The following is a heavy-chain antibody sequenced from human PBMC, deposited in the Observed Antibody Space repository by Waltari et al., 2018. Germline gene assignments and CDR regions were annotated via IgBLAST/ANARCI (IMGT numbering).Heavy chain of an antibody. Sequence: QLQLQESGSGLVKPSQTLSLTCAVSGGSISSGGYSWSWIRQPPGKGLEWIGYIYHRGSTYYNPSLKSRVTISVDRSKNQFSLKLSSVTAADTAVYYCARVGSDSSGYYYFDYWGQGTLVTVSS. V-gene: IGHV4-30-2*01. J-gene: IGHJ4*02. CDR1: GGSISSGGYS. CDR2: IYHRGST. CDR3: ARVGSDSSGYYYFDY. D-gene: IGHD3-22*01.